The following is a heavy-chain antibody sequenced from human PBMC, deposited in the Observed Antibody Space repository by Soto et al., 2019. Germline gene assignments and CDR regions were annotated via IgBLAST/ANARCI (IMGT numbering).Heavy chain of an antibody. CDR1: GFTFSSYS. CDR2: ISSSSSYI. J-gene: IGHJ6*02. CDR3: ARDGGSSPFYYYYGMDV. Sequence: EVQLVESGGGLVQPGGSLRLSCADSGFTFSSYSMNWVRQAPGKGLEWVSSISSSSSYIYYADSVKGRFTISRDNAKNSLYLQMNSLRAEDTAVYYCARDGGSSPFYYYYGMDVWGQGTTVTVSS. V-gene: IGHV3-21*01. D-gene: IGHD6-6*01.